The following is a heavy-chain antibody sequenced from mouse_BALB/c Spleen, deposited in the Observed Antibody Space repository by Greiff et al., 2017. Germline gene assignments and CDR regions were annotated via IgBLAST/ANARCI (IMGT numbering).Heavy chain of an antibody. CDR3: ARSQISYYGSSPYYFDY. J-gene: IGHJ2*01. CDR2: ISCYNGAT. CDR1: GYSFTGYY. D-gene: IGHD1-1*01. Sequence: LVKTGASVKISCKASGYSFTGYYMHWVKQSHGKSLEWIGYISCYNGATSYNQKFKGKATFTVDTSSSTAYMQFNSLTSEDSAVYYCARSQISYYGSSPYYFDYWGQGTTLTVSS. V-gene: IGHV1S34*01.